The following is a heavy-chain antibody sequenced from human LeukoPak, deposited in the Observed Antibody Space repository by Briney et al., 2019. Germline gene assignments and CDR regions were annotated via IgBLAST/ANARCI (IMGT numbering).Heavy chain of an antibody. V-gene: IGHV4-59*01. J-gene: IGHJ4*02. Sequence: SETLSLTCTVSDDSINNYWSWIRQPPGKGLEWIGYIYYSGSTNYNPSLKSRVTISVDTSKNQFSLKMSSVSAADTAVYYCARVVGAYYDSSGYHDYWGQGTLVTVSS. CDR2: IYYSGST. CDR1: DDSINNY. D-gene: IGHD3-22*01. CDR3: ARVVGAYYDSSGYHDY.